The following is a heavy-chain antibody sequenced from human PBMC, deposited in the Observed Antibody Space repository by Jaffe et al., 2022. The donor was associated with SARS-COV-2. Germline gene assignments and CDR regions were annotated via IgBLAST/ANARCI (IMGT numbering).Heavy chain of an antibody. CDR2: ISGDGGST. J-gene: IGHJ6*02. V-gene: IGHV3-43*02. CDR1: GFTFDDYA. D-gene: IGHD3-9*01. Sequence: EVQLVESGGGVVQPGGSLRLSCAASGFTFDDYAMHWVRQAPGKGLEWVSLISGDGGSTYYADSVKGRFTISRDNSKNSLYLQMNSLRTEDTALYYCAKENYYDILTGYLHYYYGMDVWGQGTTVTVSS. CDR3: AKENYYDILTGYLHYYYGMDV.